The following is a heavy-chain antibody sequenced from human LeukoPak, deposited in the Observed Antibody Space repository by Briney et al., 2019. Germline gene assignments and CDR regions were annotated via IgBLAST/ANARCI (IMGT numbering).Heavy chain of an antibody. D-gene: IGHD1-26*01. V-gene: IGHV6-1*01. CDR3: ARSGGTASGNYERATFDY. CDR2: TYYRSKWYN. Sequence: SQTLSLTCGVSGDSVSSNSGNWNWIRQSPSRGLEWLRRTYYRSKWYNDYAISLKSRITINADTSKNQFSLQLNSVTPEEAAVYYCARSGGTASGNYERATFDYWGQGPLVTVS. J-gene: IGHJ4*02. CDR1: GDSVSSNSGN.